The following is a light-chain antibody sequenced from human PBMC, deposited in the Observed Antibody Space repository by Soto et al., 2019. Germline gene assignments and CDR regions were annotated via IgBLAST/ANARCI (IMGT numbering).Light chain of an antibody. J-gene: IGLJ2*01. CDR2: EVF. V-gene: IGLV2-23*02. CDR3: CSYAGRATYV. Sequence: QSVLTQPASVSGSPGQSITISCTGPSSDVGSYNLVSWYQQYPGKAPKLIIFEVFKRPSGVSHRFSGSKSGNTASLTISGLQAEDEANYYCCSYAGRATYVFGGGTKLNVL. CDR1: SSDVGSYNL.